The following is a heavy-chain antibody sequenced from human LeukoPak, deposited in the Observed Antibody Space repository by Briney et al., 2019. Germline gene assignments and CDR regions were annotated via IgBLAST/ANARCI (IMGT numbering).Heavy chain of an antibody. CDR3: AREAYCGGDCLGALDI. CDR1: GGSISSGDYY. CDR2: IYYSGST. V-gene: IGHV4-30-4*01. Sequence: SETLSLTCTVSGGSISSGDYYWSWIRQPPGKGLEWIGYIYYSGSTYYNPSLKSRVTISVDTSKNQFSLKLGSVTAADTAVYYCAREAYCGGDCLGALDIWGQGTMVTVSS. J-gene: IGHJ3*02. D-gene: IGHD2-21*02.